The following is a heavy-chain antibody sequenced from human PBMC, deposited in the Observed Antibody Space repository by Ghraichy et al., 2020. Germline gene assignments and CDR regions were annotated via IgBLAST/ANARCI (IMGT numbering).Heavy chain of an antibody. J-gene: IGHJ6*02. CDR3: ARGGSHYDILTGYSRYYYYDMDV. D-gene: IGHD3-9*01. CDR2: IGTASDT. Sequence: GGSLRLSCAASGFIFSRYDMHWVRQATGKGLEWVSAIGTASDTYYPGSVKSRFTISRENAKNSLYLQMNSLRAGDTAVYYCARGGSHYDILTGYSRYYYYDMDVWGQGTTVTVSS. CDR1: GFIFSRYD. V-gene: IGHV3-13*01.